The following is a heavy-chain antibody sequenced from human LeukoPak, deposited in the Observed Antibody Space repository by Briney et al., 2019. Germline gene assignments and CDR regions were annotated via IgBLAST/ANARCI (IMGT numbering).Heavy chain of an antibody. CDR3: AKRMLTVDGSPFDC. Sequence: PGGSLRLSCAASGFTFSSFVMGCVRQAPGKGLAWVSAISGSGGSTFYADSVKGRFTISKDNSKSTLYLQLNSLRGEDTAVYYCAKRMLTVDGSPFDCWGQGALVTVSS. CDR1: GFTFSSFV. D-gene: IGHD3-10*01. J-gene: IGHJ4*02. V-gene: IGHV3-23*01. CDR2: ISGSGGST.